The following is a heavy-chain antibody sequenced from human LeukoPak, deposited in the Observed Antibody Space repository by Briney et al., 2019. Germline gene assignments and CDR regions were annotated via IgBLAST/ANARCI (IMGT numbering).Heavy chain of an antibody. V-gene: IGHV4-38-2*02. Sequence: PSETLSLTCTVSGYSISSGYYWGWIRPPPGKGLEWIGSIYHSGSTYYNPSLKSRVTISVDTSKNQFSLKLSSVTAADTAVYYCASRDCGGDCYSYPPFDYWGQGTLVTVSS. D-gene: IGHD2-21*02. J-gene: IGHJ4*02. CDR3: ASRDCGGDCYSYPPFDY. CDR1: GYSISSGYY. CDR2: IYHSGST.